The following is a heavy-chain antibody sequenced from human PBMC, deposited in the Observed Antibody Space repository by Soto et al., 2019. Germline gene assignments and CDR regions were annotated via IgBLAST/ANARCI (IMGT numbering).Heavy chain of an antibody. J-gene: IGHJ6*03. CDR2: ISSYGDST. V-gene: IGHV3-64*01. Sequence: GGSLRLSCEVSGFTFGDYPMHWVRQAPGKGLEYVSGISSYGDSTNYANSVKGRFTISRDDSKNTLFLQMGSLRAEDMAVYYCARESTPFYGAGWSPRGRYYYMDVWGKGTTVTVSS. CDR3: ARESTPFYGAGWSPRGRYYYMDV. CDR1: GFTFGDYP. D-gene: IGHD2-15*01.